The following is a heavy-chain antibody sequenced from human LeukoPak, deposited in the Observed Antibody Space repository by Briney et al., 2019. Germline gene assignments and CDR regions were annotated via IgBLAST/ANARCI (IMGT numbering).Heavy chain of an antibody. CDR2: IKQDGSDK. J-gene: IGHJ4*02. Sequence: GSLRLSCAASGFTFTKYWMTWVRQAPGKGLEWVGNIKQDGSDKNYMDPVKGRFTISRDNTKNSVYLQMSGLRAEDTAVYYCAREVWGPEYWGQGTLVTVSS. V-gene: IGHV3-7*01. D-gene: IGHD1-14*01. CDR3: AREVWGPEY. CDR1: GFTFTKYW.